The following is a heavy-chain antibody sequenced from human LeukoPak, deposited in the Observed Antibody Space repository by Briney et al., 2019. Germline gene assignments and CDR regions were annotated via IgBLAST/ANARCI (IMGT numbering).Heavy chain of an antibody. CDR2: IRYDGSNR. V-gene: IGHV3-30*02. Sequence: GRSLRLSCAASGFTFSSYGMHWVRQAPGKGLEWVAFIRYDGSNRYYADSVKGRFTISRDNSKNTLYLQMNSLRAEDTAVYYCARQDIVVVPAAPYYFDYWGQGTLVTVSS. CDR1: GFTFSSYG. CDR3: ARQDIVVVPAAPYYFDY. D-gene: IGHD2-2*01. J-gene: IGHJ4*02.